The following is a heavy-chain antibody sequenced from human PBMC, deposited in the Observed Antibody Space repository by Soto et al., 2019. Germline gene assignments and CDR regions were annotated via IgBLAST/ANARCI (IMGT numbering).Heavy chain of an antibody. V-gene: IGHV3-23*01. CDR1: GFTFSSYA. CDR3: AKDQAPYDYYYGMDV. CDR2: ISGSGGST. Sequence: GSLRLSCAASGFTFSSYAMGWVRQAPGKGLEWVSAISGSGGSTYYADSVKGRFTISRDNSKNTLYLQMNSLRAEDTAVFYCAKDQAPYDYYYGMDVWGQGTTVTVS. J-gene: IGHJ6*01.